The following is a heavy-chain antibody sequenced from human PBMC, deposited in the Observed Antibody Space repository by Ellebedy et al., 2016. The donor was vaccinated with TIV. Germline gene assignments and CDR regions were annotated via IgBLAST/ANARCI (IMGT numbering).Heavy chain of an antibody. CDR3: ARARSSGWLHTPDY. Sequence: AASVKVSCKASGYTFSNYFVHWVRQAPGQGLEWMGIINPSGGSTTYAQKLQGRVTMTRDTSTSTVYMELSSLRSEDTAVYYCARARSSGWLHTPDYWGQGILVTVSS. CDR1: GYTFSNYF. J-gene: IGHJ4*02. V-gene: IGHV1-46*04. CDR2: INPSGGST. D-gene: IGHD6-19*01.